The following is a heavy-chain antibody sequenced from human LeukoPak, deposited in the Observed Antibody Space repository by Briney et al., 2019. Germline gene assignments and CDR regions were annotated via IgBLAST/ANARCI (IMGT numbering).Heavy chain of an antibody. V-gene: IGHV3-23*01. D-gene: IGHD2-2*01. CDR3: ARGVVPAAMRYWYFDL. Sequence: GGSLRLSCAASGFTFSSYAMNWVRQAPGKGLEWASAISGSGGSTYYADSVKGRFTISRDNSKNTLYLQMNSLRAEDTAVYYCARGVVPAAMRYWYFDLWGRGTLVTVSS. CDR2: ISGSGGST. CDR1: GFTFSSYA. J-gene: IGHJ2*01.